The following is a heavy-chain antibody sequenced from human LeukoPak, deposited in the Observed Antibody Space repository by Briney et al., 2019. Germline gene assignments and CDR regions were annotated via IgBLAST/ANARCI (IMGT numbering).Heavy chain of an antibody. CDR3: ARVGNGDLFFDH. Sequence: PGGSLRLSCAASGFTFSGCDMHWVRQASGKGLEWVGRITNKDNNYAPAYAASRKGRFTIPKKDSKNTAYLQMNSLRAEDTAVYYCARVGNGDLFFDHWGQGTLVTVSS. CDR2: ITNKDNNYAP. CDR1: GFTFSGCD. V-gene: IGHV3-73*01. D-gene: IGHD4-17*01. J-gene: IGHJ4*02.